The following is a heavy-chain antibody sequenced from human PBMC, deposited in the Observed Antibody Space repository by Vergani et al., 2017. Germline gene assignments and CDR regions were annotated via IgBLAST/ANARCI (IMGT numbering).Heavy chain of an antibody. CDR1: GGTFSSYA. J-gene: IGHJ3*02. V-gene: IGHV1-69*04. CDR2: IIPILGIA. Sequence: QVQLVQSGAEVKKPGSSVKVSCKASGGTFSSYAISWVRQAPGQGLEWMGRIIPILGIANYAQKFQGRVTITADKSPSTAYMELSSLRSEDTAVYYCARVLPSGNPGAFDIWGQGTMVTVSS. CDR3: ARVLPSGNPGAFDI. D-gene: IGHD3-10*01.